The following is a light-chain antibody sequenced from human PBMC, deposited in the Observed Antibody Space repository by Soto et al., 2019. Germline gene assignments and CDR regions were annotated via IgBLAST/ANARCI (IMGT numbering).Light chain of an antibody. CDR3: AAWDDSLNGLV. CDR2: SNN. Sequence: QSVLTQPPSASGTPGQRVTISCSGSSTNIGSNTVNWYQQLPGTAPKLPIYSNNQRPSGLPDRFSGSKSGTSASLAISGLQSEDEADYYCAAWDDSLNGLVFGGGTKLTVL. J-gene: IGLJ2*01. V-gene: IGLV1-44*01. CDR1: STNIGSNT.